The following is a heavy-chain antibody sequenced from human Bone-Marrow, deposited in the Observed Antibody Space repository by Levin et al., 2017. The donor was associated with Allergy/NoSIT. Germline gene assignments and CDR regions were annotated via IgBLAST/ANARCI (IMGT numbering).Heavy chain of an antibody. CDR2: ISYDGSNK. V-gene: IGHV3-30*18. J-gene: IGHJ3*02. Sequence: GESLKISCAASGFTFSSYGMHWVRQAPGKGLEWVAVISYDGSNKYYADSVKGRFTISRDNSKNTLYLQMNSLRAEDTAVYYCAKLRYDDFWSGRDAFDIWGQGTMVTVSS. CDR3: AKLRYDDFWSGRDAFDI. D-gene: IGHD3-3*01. CDR1: GFTFSSYG.